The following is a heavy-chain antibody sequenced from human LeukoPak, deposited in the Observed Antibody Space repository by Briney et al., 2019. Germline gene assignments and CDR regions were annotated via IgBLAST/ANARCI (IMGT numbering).Heavy chain of an antibody. Sequence: KPSQTLSLTCTVSGGSISSGDYYWSWIRQPPGKGLEWIGYIYYSGSTYYNPSLKGRVTISVDTSKNQFSLKLSSVTAADTAVYYCARTGATHSLPFDYWGQGTLVTVSS. V-gene: IGHV4-30-4*08. CDR2: IYYSGST. CDR1: GGSISSGDYY. J-gene: IGHJ4*02. CDR3: ARTGATHSLPFDY. D-gene: IGHD1-26*01.